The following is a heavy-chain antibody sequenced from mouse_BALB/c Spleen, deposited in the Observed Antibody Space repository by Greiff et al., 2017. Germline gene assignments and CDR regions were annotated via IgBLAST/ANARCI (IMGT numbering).Heavy chain of an antibody. CDR1: GYSITSGYY. V-gene: IGHV3-6*02. CDR2: ISYDGSN. Sequence: EVQLQQSGPGLVKPSQSLSLTCSVTGYSITSGYYWNWIRQFPGNKLEWMGYISYDGSNNYNPSLKNRISITRDTSKNQFFLKLNSVTTEDTATYYCARGYGNYPYYYAMDYWGQGTSVTVSS. D-gene: IGHD2-10*02. J-gene: IGHJ4*01. CDR3: ARGYGNYPYYYAMDY.